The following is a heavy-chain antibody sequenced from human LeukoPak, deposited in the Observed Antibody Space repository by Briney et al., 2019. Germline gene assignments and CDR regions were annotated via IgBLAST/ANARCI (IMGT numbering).Heavy chain of an antibody. J-gene: IGHJ4*02. V-gene: IGHV3-49*03. Sequence: ALRISCEGSGFTFSNYAMSWFRQAPGKGLEWVGFIRSKAYGGTTEYGASVKGRFTISRDDSKSIAYLQMNSLKTEDTAVYYCTSTPYYGDYFRCRDYWGQGTLVTVSS. CDR1: GFTFSNYA. CDR2: IRSKAYGGTT. D-gene: IGHD4-17*01. CDR3: TSTPYYGDYFRCRDY.